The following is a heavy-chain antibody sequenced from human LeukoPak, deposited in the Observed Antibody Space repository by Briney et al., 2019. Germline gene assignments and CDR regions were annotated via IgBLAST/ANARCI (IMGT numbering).Heavy chain of an antibody. D-gene: IGHD3-16*01. CDR1: GASINSSGYY. CDR3: ARHGPPTYSRGSGLDY. J-gene: IGHJ4*02. V-gene: IGHV4-39*01. Sequence: SETLSLTCTVSGASINSSGYYWGWIRQPPGKGLEWIGSIYYSGSTYYNPSLKSRVTISVDTSKNQFSLKLSSVTAADTAVYYCARHGPPTYSRGSGLDYWGQGTLVTVSS. CDR2: IYYSGST.